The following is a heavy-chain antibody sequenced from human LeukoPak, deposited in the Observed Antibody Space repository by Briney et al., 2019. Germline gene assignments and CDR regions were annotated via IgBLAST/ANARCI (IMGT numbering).Heavy chain of an antibody. CDR1: GFTFSDYY. Sequence: GGSLRLSCAASGFTFSDYYMTWIRQAPGKGLEWVSYISSSTHYTNYADSVKGRFTISRDNAKNSLYLQMNSLRAEDTAVYYCARDPETWQAAWGQGTLVTVSS. CDR2: ISSSTHYT. J-gene: IGHJ4*02. V-gene: IGHV3-11*05. D-gene: IGHD6-25*01. CDR3: ARDPETWQAA.